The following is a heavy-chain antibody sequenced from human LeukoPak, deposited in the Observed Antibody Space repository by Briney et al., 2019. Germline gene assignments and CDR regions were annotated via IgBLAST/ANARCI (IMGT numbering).Heavy chain of an antibody. V-gene: IGHV4-39*01. Sequence: SETLSLTCTVSGGSISSSSYYWGWIRQPPGKGLEWIGSIYYSGSTYYNPSLKSRVTISVDTSKNQFSLKLSSVTAADMAVYYCASQDCTNGVCGTDYWGQGTLVTVSS. CDR1: GGSISSSSYY. D-gene: IGHD2-8*01. J-gene: IGHJ4*02. CDR3: ASQDCTNGVCGTDY. CDR2: IYYSGST.